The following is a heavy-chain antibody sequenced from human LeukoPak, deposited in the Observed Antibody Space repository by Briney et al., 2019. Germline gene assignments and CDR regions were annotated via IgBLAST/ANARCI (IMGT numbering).Heavy chain of an antibody. V-gene: IGHV1-2*02. Sequence: GASVKVSCKASGYTFTGYYMHWVRQAPGQGLEWMGWINPNSGGTNYARKFQGRVTMTRDTSISTAYMELSRLRSDDTAVYYCARSYPYSSGWYGDYWGQGTLVTVSS. J-gene: IGHJ4*02. CDR2: INPNSGGT. CDR3: ARSYPYSSGWYGDY. D-gene: IGHD6-19*01. CDR1: GYTFTGYY.